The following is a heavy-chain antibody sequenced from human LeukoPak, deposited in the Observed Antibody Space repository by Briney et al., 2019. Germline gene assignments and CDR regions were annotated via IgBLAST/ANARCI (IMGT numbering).Heavy chain of an antibody. D-gene: IGHD1-14*01. CDR1: GFTFRNAR. V-gene: IGHV3-15*01. J-gene: IGHJ3*02. Sequence: GGSLRLSCAASGFTFRNARMNWVRQAPRKGLGWVGRIRRITDGGTTDYAAPVKGRFTISRGDSKNTLYLQMNSLKIEDAGVYYCATAVSRYTLTWGGFDIWGQGTRVTVSS. CDR3: ATAVSRYTLTWGGFDI. CDR2: IRRITDGGTT.